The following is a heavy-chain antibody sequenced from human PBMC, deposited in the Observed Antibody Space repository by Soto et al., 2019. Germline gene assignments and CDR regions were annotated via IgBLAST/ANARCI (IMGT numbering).Heavy chain of an antibody. Sequence: PSETLSLTCTVSGDSIRSSYWTCIRQPPGKGLEWLGSLYYNWPTYYNPSLKSRVTFSLDTSXXPSSLRMSYVTAGDRAVYYCARVPTTGTLPKNPSLGERDYSDESFDPWGQGTLVTVSS. CDR2: LYYNWPT. D-gene: IGHD3-16*01. CDR1: GDSIRSSY. V-gene: IGHV4-59*01. CDR3: ARVPTTGTLPKNPSLGERDYSDESFDP. J-gene: IGHJ5*02.